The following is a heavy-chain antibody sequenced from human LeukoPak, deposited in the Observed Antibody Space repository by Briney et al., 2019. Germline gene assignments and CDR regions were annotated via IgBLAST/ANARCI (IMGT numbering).Heavy chain of an antibody. J-gene: IGHJ5*02. D-gene: IGHD3-9*01. CDR2: INHSGST. CDR1: GGSFSGYY. V-gene: IGHV4-34*01. Sequence: SEALSLTCAVYGGSFSGYYWSWIRQPPGKGPEWIGEINHSGSTNYNPSLKSRVTISVDTSKNQFPLKLSSVTAADTAVYYCARRAAPAYFDWTTGSEGWFDPWGQGTLVTVSS. CDR3: ARRAAPAYFDWTTGSEGWFDP.